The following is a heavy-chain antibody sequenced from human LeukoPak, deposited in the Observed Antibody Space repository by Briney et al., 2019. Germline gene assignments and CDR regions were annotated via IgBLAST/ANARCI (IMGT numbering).Heavy chain of an antibody. J-gene: IGHJ4*02. Sequence: ASVKVSCKASGYTFTGYYMHWVRQAPGQGLEWMGWINPNSGGTNYAQKFQGRVTMTRDTSISTAYMELSRLRSDDTAVYYCASGALVGAAQGPFDYWGQETLVTVSS. CDR2: INPNSGGT. CDR3: ASGALVGAAQGPFDY. CDR1: GYTFTGYY. V-gene: IGHV1-2*02. D-gene: IGHD2-15*01.